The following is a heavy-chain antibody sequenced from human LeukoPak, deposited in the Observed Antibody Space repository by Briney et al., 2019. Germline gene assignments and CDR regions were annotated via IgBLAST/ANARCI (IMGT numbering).Heavy chain of an antibody. CDR1: GYTFTKFG. CDR3: ARDYPQYRNRGYSGYGTFDH. J-gene: IGHJ4*02. Sequence: ASVKVSCKASGYTFTKFGVSWLRQAPGQGLEWLGWFSAYNGNTNYAQNFQGRVTLTTDTSTSTAYLELTSLRSDDTAVYFCARDYPQYRNRGYSGYGTFDHWGQGTLVTVSS. V-gene: IGHV1-18*01. D-gene: IGHD5-12*01. CDR2: FSAYNGNT.